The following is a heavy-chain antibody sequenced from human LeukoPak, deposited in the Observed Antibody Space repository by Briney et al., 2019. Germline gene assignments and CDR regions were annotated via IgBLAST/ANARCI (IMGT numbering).Heavy chain of an antibody. Sequence: SETLSLTCAVYGGSLSGYYWSWIRQPPGKGLEWIGEINHSGSTNYNPSLKSRVTISVDTSKNQFSLKLSSVTAADTAVYYCARVMNSSSLYYFDYWGQGTLVTVSS. J-gene: IGHJ4*02. CDR2: INHSGST. CDR1: GGSLSGYY. V-gene: IGHV4-34*01. D-gene: IGHD6-13*01. CDR3: ARVMNSSSLYYFDY.